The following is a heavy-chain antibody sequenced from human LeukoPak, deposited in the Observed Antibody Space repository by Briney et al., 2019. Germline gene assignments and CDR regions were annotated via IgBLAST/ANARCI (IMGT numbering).Heavy chain of an antibody. CDR1: GFTFSDYY. V-gene: IGHV3-11*05. J-gene: IGHJ3*02. CDR3: ARAWVTATSDAFDI. Sequence: PGGSLRLSCAASGFTFSDYYMSWIRQAPGKGLEWVSSISSSSSYIYYADSVKGRFTISRDNAKNSLYLQMNSLRAEDTAVYYCARAWVTATSDAFDIWGQGTMVTVSS. CDR2: ISSSSSYI. D-gene: IGHD2-21*02.